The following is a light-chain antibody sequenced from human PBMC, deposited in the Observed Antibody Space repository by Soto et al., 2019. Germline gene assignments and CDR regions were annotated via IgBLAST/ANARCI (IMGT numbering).Light chain of an antibody. CDR2: GAS. J-gene: IGKJ1*01. CDR1: QSVSNN. CDR3: QQYNNWCT. V-gene: IGKV3-15*01. Sequence: EIVMTQSPATLSVSPGERATLSCRASQSVSNNLAWYQQKPGQAPRLLIYGASTRATGIPARFSGSGSGTEVTLTISSLQSEDFAVYYCQQYNNWCTFGQGTKVEIK.